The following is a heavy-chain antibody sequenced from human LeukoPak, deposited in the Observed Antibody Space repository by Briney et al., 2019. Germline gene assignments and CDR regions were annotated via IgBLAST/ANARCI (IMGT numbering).Heavy chain of an antibody. V-gene: IGHV3-21*01. D-gene: IGHD6-19*01. J-gene: IGHJ4*02. CDR1: GFTFSSYS. CDR3: ARDPFSSGWYGGGFVY. Sequence: GGPLRLSGEASGFTFSSYSITWFRQAPGKGLEWVSSISSSSYIYYADSVKGRFTISRDNAKNSLYLQMNSLRAEDTAVYYCARDPFSSGWYGGGFVYWGQGTLVTVSS. CDR2: ISSSSYI.